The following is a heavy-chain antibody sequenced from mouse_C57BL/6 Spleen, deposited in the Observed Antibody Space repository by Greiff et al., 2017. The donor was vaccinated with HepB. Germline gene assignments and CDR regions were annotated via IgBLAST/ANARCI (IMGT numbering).Heavy chain of an antibody. CDR3: ARKDYYGQFAY. CDR1: GYSITSGYY. J-gene: IGHJ3*01. V-gene: IGHV3-6*01. D-gene: IGHD1-1*01. Sequence: EVKLLESGPGLVKPSQSLSLTCSVTGYSITSGYYWNWIRQFPGNKLEWMGYISYDGSNNYNPSLKNRISITRDTSKNQFFLKLNSVTTEDTATYYCARKDYYGQFAYWGQGTLVTVSA. CDR2: ISYDGSN.